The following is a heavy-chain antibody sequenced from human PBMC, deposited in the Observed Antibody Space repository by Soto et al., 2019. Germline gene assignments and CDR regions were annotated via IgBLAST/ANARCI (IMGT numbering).Heavy chain of an antibody. CDR3: AKNLNVGTSGWARAY. Sequence: QVQLVQSGPEVKKPGAAVTVSCKASGYTFINHYVHWVRQAPGHGLEWVGIINAHRGTTSSAPQFHGRVTMTTDPSTSTVYMELSSLRFEDTAVYYCAKNLNVGTSGWARAYWGQGTMVTVSS. J-gene: IGHJ4*02. D-gene: IGHD6-19*01. CDR2: INAHRGTT. V-gene: IGHV1-46*03. CDR1: GYTFINHY.